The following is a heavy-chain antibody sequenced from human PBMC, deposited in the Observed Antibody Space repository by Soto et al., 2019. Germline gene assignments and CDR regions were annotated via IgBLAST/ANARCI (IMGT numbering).Heavy chain of an antibody. D-gene: IGHD4-4*01. J-gene: IGHJ6*02. CDR1: GFIFSSYG. CDR3: AKDPARSNWHFRYYGMDV. V-gene: IGHV3-30*18. CDR2: ILYDGSNE. Sequence: QVQLVESGGGVVQPGRSLRLSCAASGFIFSSYGMHWVRQAPGKGLEWVAVILYDGSNEYYAESVKGRFSISRDNSTNTLYLQMYGLRAEDTAVYYCAKDPARSNWHFRYYGMDVWGQGTTVTVAS.